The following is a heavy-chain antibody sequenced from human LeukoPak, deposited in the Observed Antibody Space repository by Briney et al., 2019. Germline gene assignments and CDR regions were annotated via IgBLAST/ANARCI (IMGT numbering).Heavy chain of an antibody. CDR1: GGSFSGYY. D-gene: IGHD3-22*01. J-gene: IGHJ4*02. CDR3: ASHYYASSGSLFDS. Sequence: SETLSLTCAVYGGSFSGYYWSWIRQPPGKGLEWIGSVYHTGSTYYHPSLKSRVTISLDTSKSQFSLRLTSVTAADTALYYCASHYYASSGSLFDSWGRGSLVTVSS. CDR2: VYHTGST. V-gene: IGHV4-34*01.